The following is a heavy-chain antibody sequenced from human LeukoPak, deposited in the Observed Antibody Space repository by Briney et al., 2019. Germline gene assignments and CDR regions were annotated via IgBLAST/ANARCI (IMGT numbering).Heavy chain of an antibody. CDR3: ARAQGYCSGVTCYSRWFDP. CDR1: GDSISLYY. J-gene: IGHJ5*02. V-gene: IGHV4-59*01. CDR2: IYHSGSS. D-gene: IGHD2-15*01. Sequence: SETLSLTCTVSGDSISLYYWSWIRQPPGKGLEWIGYIYHSGSSNYNPSLKSRVTMSVDTSKNQFSLKLSSVTAADTAVYYCARAQGYCSGVTCYSRWFDPWGQGTLVTVSS.